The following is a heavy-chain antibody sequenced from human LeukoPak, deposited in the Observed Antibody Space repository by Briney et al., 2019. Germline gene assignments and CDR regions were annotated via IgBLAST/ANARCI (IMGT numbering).Heavy chain of an antibody. V-gene: IGHV3-23*01. CDR1: GFTFSSYA. CDR2: ISGSGDST. Sequence: GGSLRLSCAASGFTFSSYAMNWVRQAPGKGLEWVSGISGSGDSTYYADSVKGRFTISRDKSKNTLYLHMNSLRAEDTAAYFCARHNFGSPRWFDPWGQGTLVTVSS. D-gene: IGHD3-3*01. J-gene: IGHJ5*02. CDR3: ARHNFGSPRWFDP.